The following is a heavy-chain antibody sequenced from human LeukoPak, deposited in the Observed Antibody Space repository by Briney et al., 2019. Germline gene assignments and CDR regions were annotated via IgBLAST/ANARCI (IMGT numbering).Heavy chain of an antibody. D-gene: IGHD2-15*01. CDR1: GGSFSGYY. Sequence: PSETLSLTCAVYGGSFSGYYWSWIRQPPGKGLEWIGEINHSGSTNYNPSPKNRVTISVDTSKNQFSLKLSSVTAADTAVYYCASSSGGSSWAWANYWGQGTLVTVSS. J-gene: IGHJ4*02. CDR2: INHSGST. CDR3: ASSSGGSSWAWANY. V-gene: IGHV4-34*01.